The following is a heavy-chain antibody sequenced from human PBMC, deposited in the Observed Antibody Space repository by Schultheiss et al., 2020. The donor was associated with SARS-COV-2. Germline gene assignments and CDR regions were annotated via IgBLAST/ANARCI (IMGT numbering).Heavy chain of an antibody. V-gene: IGHV3-48*03. D-gene: IGHD3-22*01. CDR1: GFTFSSYE. CDR2: ISSSGSTI. J-gene: IGHJ4*02. CDR3: TTFRKWLFRY. Sequence: GESLKISCAASGFTFSSYEMNWVRQAPGKGLEWVSYISSSGSTIYYADSVKGRFTISRDNSKNTLYLQMNSLKTEDTAVYYCTTFRKWLFRYWGQGTLVTVSS.